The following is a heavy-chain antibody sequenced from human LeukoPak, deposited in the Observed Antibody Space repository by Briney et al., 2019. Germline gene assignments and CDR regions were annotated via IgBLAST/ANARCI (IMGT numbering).Heavy chain of an antibody. CDR3: AMILTGYYSNDY. CDR2: INSDGSST. Sequence: GGSLRLSCAASGFTFSSYWMHWVRQAPGKGLVWVSRINSDGSSTSYADSVKGRFTISRGNAKNTLYLQMNSLRAEDTAVYYCAMILTGYYSNDYWAREPWSPSPQ. J-gene: IGHJ4*02. V-gene: IGHV3-74*01. D-gene: IGHD3-9*01. CDR1: GFTFSSYW.